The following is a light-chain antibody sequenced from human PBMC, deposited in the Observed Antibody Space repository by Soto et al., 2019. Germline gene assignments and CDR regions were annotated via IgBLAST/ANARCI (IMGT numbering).Light chain of an antibody. V-gene: IGLV2-14*03. Sequence: QSVLTQPASVSGSPGQSITISCTGTSSDIGAYNFVSWYQQHPGKAPKLMLYDVKIRPSGVSNSFSGSKSGNTASLTIFGLQAEDEADYYCTSWTTSTTMIFGGGTKVTVL. CDR2: DVK. J-gene: IGLJ2*01. CDR3: TSWTTSTTMI. CDR1: SSDIGAYNF.